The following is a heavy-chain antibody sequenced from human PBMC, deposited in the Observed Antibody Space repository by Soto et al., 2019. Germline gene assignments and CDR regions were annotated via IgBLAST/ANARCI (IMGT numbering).Heavy chain of an antibody. CDR3: ASSPPLGFGELPHPFDY. J-gene: IGHJ4*02. D-gene: IGHD3-10*01. V-gene: IGHV3-53*04. CDR2: IYSGGST. CDR1: GFTVSSNY. Sequence: EVQLVESGGGLVQPGGSLRLSCAASGFTVSSNYMSWVRQAPGKGLEWVSVIYSGGSTYYADSVKGRFTISRHNSKNTLYLQMNSLRAEDTAVYYCASSPPLGFGELPHPFDYWGQGTLVTVSS.